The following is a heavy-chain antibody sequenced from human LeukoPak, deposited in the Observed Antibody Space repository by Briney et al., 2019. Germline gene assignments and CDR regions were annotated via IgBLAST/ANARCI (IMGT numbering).Heavy chain of an antibody. Sequence: SETLSLTCTVSGGSVSSGSYYWSWIRQPPGKGLEWIGYICYSGSTNYNPSLKSRVTISVDTSKNQFSLKLSSVTAADTAVYYCARRVRGPFDYWGQGTLVTVSS. CDR2: ICYSGST. CDR1: GGSVSSGSYY. J-gene: IGHJ4*02. D-gene: IGHD2-21*01. V-gene: IGHV4-61*01. CDR3: ARRVRGPFDY.